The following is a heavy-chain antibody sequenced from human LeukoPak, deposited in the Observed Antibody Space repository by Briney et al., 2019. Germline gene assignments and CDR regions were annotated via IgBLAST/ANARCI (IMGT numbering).Heavy chain of an antibody. V-gene: IGHV4-34*01. Sequence: SETLPLTCAVYGGSFSGYYWSWIRQPPGKGLEWIGEINHSGSTNYNPSLKSRVTISVDTSKNQFSLKLSSVTAADTAVYYCAGEEMATTSGAFDIWGQGTMVTVSS. CDR1: GGSFSGYY. CDR2: INHSGST. J-gene: IGHJ3*02. CDR3: AGEEMATTSGAFDI. D-gene: IGHD5-24*01.